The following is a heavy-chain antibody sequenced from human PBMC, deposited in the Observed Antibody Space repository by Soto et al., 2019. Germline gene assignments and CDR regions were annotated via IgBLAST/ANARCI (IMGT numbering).Heavy chain of an antibody. Sequence: QVQLQESGPGLVKPSETLSLTCTVSGGSISSYYWSWIRQPPGKGLEWIGFIYNSGSTNYNPSLKRRVPISMDPSRNQFSLILSPVTAADTAVYYCARAPYGSGTKPYYFDYWGQGTLVTVSS. CDR2: IYNSGST. CDR1: GGSISSYY. J-gene: IGHJ4*02. CDR3: ARAPYGSGTKPYYFDY. D-gene: IGHD3-10*01. V-gene: IGHV4-59*01.